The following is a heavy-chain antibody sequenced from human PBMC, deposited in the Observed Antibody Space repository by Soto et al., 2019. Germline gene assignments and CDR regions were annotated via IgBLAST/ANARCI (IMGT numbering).Heavy chain of an antibody. CDR2: ISYDGSNK. D-gene: IGHD3-22*01. J-gene: IGHJ4*02. CDR1: GFTFSRYG. V-gene: IGHV3-30*18. Sequence: SLRLSCAASGFTFSRYGMHWVRQAPGKGLEWVSVISYDGSNKNYADSVKGRFTISRDNSKNTLYLQMNSLRAEDTAAYYCAKAYHYDSSGPFDYWGLGNLVTVSS. CDR3: AKAYHYDSSGPFDY.